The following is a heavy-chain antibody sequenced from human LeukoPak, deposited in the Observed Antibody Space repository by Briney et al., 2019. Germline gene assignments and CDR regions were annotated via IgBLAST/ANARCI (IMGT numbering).Heavy chain of an antibody. D-gene: IGHD3-3*01. CDR2: IDYSGST. V-gene: IGHV4-59*08. CDR1: GGSMNYYY. J-gene: IGHJ5*02. CDR3: ARGGYYGNWFDP. Sequence: SETLSLTCTVSGGSMNYYYWTWIRQPPGKGLEWIGYIDYSGSTNYNPSLKSRVTISVDTSKNHFSLKLSSVTAADTAVYYCARGGYYGNWFDPWGQGTLVTVSS.